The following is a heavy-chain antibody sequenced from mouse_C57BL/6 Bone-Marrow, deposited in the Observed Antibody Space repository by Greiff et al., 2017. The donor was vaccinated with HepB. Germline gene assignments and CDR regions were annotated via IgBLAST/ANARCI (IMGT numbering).Heavy chain of an antibody. CDR1: GFTFTDYY. V-gene: IGHV7-3*01. Sequence: EVKLVESGGGLVQPGGSLSLSCAASGFTFTDYYMSWVRQPPGKALEWLGFIRNKANGYTTEYSASVKGRFTISRDNSQSILYLQMNALRAEDSATYYCARPPTQPHWYFDVWGTGTTVTVSS. CDR2: IRNKANGYTT. CDR3: ARPPTQPHWYFDV. D-gene: IGHD2-10*01. J-gene: IGHJ1*03.